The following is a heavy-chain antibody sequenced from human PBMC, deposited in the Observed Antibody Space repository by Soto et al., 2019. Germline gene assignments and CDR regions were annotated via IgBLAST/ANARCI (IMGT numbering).Heavy chain of an antibody. V-gene: IGHV1-69*13. J-gene: IGHJ4*02. Sequence: GASVKVSCKASGGTFITYAISWVRQAPGQGLEWMGGIIPIFGTTNYTQRFQGRVTITADESTSTAYMQLSSLRAEDTAVYYCATTLYGSGTYYNSYPPLFWGQGTLVTAPQ. CDR2: IIPIFGTT. CDR3: ATTLYGSGTYYNSYPPLF. CDR1: GGTFITYA. D-gene: IGHD3-10*01.